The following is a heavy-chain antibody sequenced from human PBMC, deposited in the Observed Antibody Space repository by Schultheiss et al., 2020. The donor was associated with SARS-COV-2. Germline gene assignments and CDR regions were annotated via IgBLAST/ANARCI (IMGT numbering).Heavy chain of an antibody. CDR2: IYSADST. D-gene: IGHD3-22*01. CDR1: GFTLINYG. Sequence: GESLKISCAASGFTLINYGMSWVRQAPGKGLEWVSTIYSADSTYYADSVKGRFTISRDNSKNTLYLQMNSLRAEDTAVYYCARDDYYDSSGYENWGQGTLVTVSS. V-gene: IGHV3-66*01. J-gene: IGHJ4*02. CDR3: ARDDYYDSSGYEN.